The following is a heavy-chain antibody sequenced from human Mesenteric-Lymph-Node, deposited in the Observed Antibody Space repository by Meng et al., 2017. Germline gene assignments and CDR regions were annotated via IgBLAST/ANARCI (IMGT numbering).Heavy chain of an antibody. CDR3: ARAGASSWYGSWFDP. D-gene: IGHD6-13*01. CDR1: GFSFSSYW. V-gene: IGHV3-7*01. J-gene: IGHJ5*02. CDR2: IKQDGTEE. Sequence: GESLKISCAASGFSFSSYWMSWVRQAPGKGLEWVANIKQDGTEEYYADSVRGRFSISRDNAKNSLYLQMNNLRGEDTAVYSCARAGASSWYGSWFDPWGQGILVTVSS.